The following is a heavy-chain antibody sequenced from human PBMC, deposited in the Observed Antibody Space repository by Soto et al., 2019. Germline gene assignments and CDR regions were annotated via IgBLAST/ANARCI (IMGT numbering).Heavy chain of an antibody. CDR2: INSGGS. V-gene: IGHV3-74*03. J-gene: IGHJ4*02. Sequence: GGSLRLSCAASGFTFSSYWMNWVRQAPGKGLVFVSGINSGGSVYADSVKGRFTIPRDTAKNTLYLDMNSLRVEDTAVYYCARGHGRLEPVYWGQGALVTVSS. CDR3: ARGHGRLEPVY. CDR1: GFTFSSYW. D-gene: IGHD1-1*01.